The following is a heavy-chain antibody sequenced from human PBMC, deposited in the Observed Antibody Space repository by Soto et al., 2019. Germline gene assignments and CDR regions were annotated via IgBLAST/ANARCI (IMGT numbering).Heavy chain of an antibody. Sequence: QVQLVQSGAEVKKPGASVKVSCKASGYTFTSYAMHWVRQAPGQRLEWMGWINAGNGNTKYSQKFQGRVTITRDTSASTAYMELSSLRSEDTAVYYCARVSTPYSSSWVKSSYYYMDVWGKGTTVTVSS. CDR2: INAGNGNT. CDR1: GYTFTSYA. V-gene: IGHV1-3*01. J-gene: IGHJ6*03. D-gene: IGHD6-13*01. CDR3: ARVSTPYSSSWVKSSYYYMDV.